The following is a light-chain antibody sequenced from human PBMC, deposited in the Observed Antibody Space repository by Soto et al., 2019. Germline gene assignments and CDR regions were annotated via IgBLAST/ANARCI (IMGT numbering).Light chain of an antibody. V-gene: IGLV1-44*01. CDR1: TSNIGTNT. J-gene: IGLJ3*02. CDR3: AAWDDSVWV. Sequence: QAVLTQPPSASGTPGQAVTISCSGSTSNIGTNTVKWYQQVPGSAPRILIYKDVQRPSGVPDRFSGSKSGTSASLVISGLQSEDEADYYCAAWDDSVWVFGGGTKLTVL. CDR2: KDV.